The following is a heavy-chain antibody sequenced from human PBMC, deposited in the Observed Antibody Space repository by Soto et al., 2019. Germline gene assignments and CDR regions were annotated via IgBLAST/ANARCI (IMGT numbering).Heavy chain of an antibody. D-gene: IGHD6-25*01. V-gene: IGHV4-59*12. CDR2: IHYSGST. J-gene: IGHJ4*02. CDR3: ARAPKVSGSFQTRPDF. CDR1: GGSMSSYY. Sequence: PSETLSLTCTVSGGSMSSYYWSWIRQTPGKGLEWIGYIHYSGSTKYNPSLKSRVTISVDTSKSQFSLNLASVSAADTAVYYCARAPKVSGSFQTRPDFWGEGTLVTVSS.